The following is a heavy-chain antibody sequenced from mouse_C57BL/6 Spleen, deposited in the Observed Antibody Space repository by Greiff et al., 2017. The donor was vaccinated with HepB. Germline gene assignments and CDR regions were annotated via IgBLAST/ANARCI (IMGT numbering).Heavy chain of an antibody. CDR3: AREINYYGSMDY. D-gene: IGHD1-1*01. V-gene: IGHV1-82*01. J-gene: IGHJ2*01. CDR1: GYAFSSSW. CDR2: IYPGDGDT. Sequence: VHLVESGPDLVKPGASVKISCKASGYAFSSSWMNWVKQRPGKGLEWIGRIYPGDGDTNYNEKFKGKATLTADKSSSTAYMQLSSLTSEDSAVYFCAREINYYGSMDYWGQGTTLTVSS.